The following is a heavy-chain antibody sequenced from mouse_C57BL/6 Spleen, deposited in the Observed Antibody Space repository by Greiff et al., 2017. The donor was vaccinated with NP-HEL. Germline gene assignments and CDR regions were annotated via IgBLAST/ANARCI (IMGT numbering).Heavy chain of an antibody. J-gene: IGHJ3*01. CDR3: ARVGDDGYYGPFAY. CDR2: INPNNGGT. D-gene: IGHD2-3*01. CDR1: GYTFTDYN. V-gene: IGHV1-22*01. Sequence: VQLQQSGPELVKPGASVKMSCKASGYTFTDYNMHWVKQSHGKSLEWIGYINPNNGGTSYNQKFKGKATLTVNKSSSTAYMELRSLTSEDSAVYYCARVGDDGYYGPFAYWGQGTLVTVSA.